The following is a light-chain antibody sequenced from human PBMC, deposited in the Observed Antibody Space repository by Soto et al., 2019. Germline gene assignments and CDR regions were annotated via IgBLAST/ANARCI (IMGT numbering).Light chain of an antibody. CDR1: QSVSSY. V-gene: IGKV3-11*01. Sequence: EIVLTQSPATLSLSPGERATLSCRASQSVSSYLAWYQQKPGQAPRLLIYDASNRATGIPARFSGSGSGTDLTLTIGSLEPEDFAVYYCQQRSNWPPWTFGQGTKVELK. CDR2: DAS. J-gene: IGKJ1*01. CDR3: QQRSNWPPWT.